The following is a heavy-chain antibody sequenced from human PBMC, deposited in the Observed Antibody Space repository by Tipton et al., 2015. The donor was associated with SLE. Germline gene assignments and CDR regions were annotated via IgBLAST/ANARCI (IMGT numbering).Heavy chain of an antibody. J-gene: IGHJ4*02. CDR1: DGSLSGYY. D-gene: IGHD6-13*01. CDR3: ATSWAPAGRGMVYFDY. V-gene: IGHV4-34*01. Sequence: TLSLTCTVYDGSLSGYYWSWIRQPPGKNLEWIGEINHRGSSNYNPSLTSRVTISLDTSKNQFSLELSSVTAADTAVYYCATSWAPAGRGMVYFDYWGQGTLVTVSS. CDR2: INHRGSS.